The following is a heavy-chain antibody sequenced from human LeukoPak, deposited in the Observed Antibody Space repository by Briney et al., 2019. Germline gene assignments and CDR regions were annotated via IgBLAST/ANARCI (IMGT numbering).Heavy chain of an antibody. Sequence: PGGSLRLSCAASGFTFRSYEMNWVRQAPGKGLEWVSYISSSGSTIYYADSVKGRFTISRDNAKTSLYLQMNSLRAEDTAVYYCATPPSGYYCGSSKEGTFDIWGQGTMVTVSS. CDR1: GFTFRSYE. J-gene: IGHJ3*02. CDR3: ATPPSGYYCGSSKEGTFDI. D-gene: IGHD3-10*01. CDR2: ISSSGSTI. V-gene: IGHV3-48*03.